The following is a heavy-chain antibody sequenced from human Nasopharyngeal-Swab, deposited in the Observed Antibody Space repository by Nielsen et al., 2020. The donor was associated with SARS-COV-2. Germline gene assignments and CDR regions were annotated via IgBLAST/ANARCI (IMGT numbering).Heavy chain of an antibody. Sequence: SLKISCAASGFTFDDYAMHWVRQAPGKGLEWVSGISWNSGSIGYADSVKGRFTISRDNAKNSLYLQMNSLRAEDTAVYYCAKDRARGGMDVWGQGTTVTVSS. J-gene: IGHJ6*02. V-gene: IGHV3-9*01. CDR2: ISWNSGSI. CDR1: GFTFDDYA. D-gene: IGHD5-12*01. CDR3: AKDRARGGMDV.